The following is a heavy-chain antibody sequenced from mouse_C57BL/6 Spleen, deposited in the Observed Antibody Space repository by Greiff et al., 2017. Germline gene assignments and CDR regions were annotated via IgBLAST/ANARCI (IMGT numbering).Heavy chain of an antibody. D-gene: IGHD3-2*02. J-gene: IGHJ2*01. CDR3: ARGDSSGAYYFDY. CDR1: GYTFTSYW. Sequence: VQLQQPGAELVRPGSSVKLSCKASGYTFTSYWMDWVKQRPGQGLEWIGNIYPSDSETHYNQKFKDKATLTVDKSSSTAYMQLSSLTSEDSAVYYCARGDSSGAYYFDYGGQGTTLTVAS. V-gene: IGHV1-61*01. CDR2: IYPSDSET.